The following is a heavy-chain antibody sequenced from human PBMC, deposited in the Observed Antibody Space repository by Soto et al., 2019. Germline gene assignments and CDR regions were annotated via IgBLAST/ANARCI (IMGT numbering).Heavy chain of an antibody. Sequence: ASLGLSCAASGFTFSTYSMNGVRQAPGKGLEWVSSISISSSYIYYADSVKGRFTISRDNAKNSLYLQMNSLRVEDTAVCYCARGYDFWSGYFTFFDYWGQGTVVTVSS. CDR3: ARGYDFWSGYFTFFDY. V-gene: IGHV3-21*01. CDR1: GFTFSTYS. CDR2: ISISSSYI. J-gene: IGHJ4*02. D-gene: IGHD3-3*01.